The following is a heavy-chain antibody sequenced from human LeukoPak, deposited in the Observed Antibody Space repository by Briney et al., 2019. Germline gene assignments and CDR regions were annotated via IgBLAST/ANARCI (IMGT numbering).Heavy chain of an antibody. CDR3: ARLGRYCSSTSCPLDY. V-gene: IGHV1-2*02. J-gene: IGHJ4*02. CDR1: GYTFTGYY. D-gene: IGHD2-2*01. CDR2: INPNSGGT. Sequence: ASVKVSCKASGYTFTGYYMHWVRQAPGQGLEWMGWINPNSGGTNYAQKFQGRVTMTRDTSISTAYMELSRLRSDDTAVYYCARLGRYCSSTSCPLDYWGQGTLVTVSS.